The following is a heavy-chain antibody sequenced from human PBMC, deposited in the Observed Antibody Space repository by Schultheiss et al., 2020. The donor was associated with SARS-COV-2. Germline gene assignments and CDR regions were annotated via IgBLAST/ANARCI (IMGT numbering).Heavy chain of an antibody. J-gene: IGHJ4*02. D-gene: IGHD4/OR15-4a*01. CDR3: ARRVLRLTGDEGFDY. CDR2: MSCSGAT. Sequence: SQTLSLTCAVYGGSFSGYYWSWIRQPPGKGLAWIGYMSCSGATNRNPSLKSRVTNSVGTSKNQFSLKLSSVTAVDTAVYYCARRVLRLTGDEGFDYWGQGTLVTVAS. V-gene: IGHV4-34*11. CDR1: GGSFSGYY.